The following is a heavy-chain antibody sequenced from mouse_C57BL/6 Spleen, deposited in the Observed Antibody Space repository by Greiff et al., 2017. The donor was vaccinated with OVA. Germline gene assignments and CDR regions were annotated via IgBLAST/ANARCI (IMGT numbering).Heavy chain of an antibody. CDR3: ARKDSNLYDMDY. CDR1: GFALTSYG. D-gene: IGHD2-5*01. Sequence: VMLVESGPGLVQPSQSLSITCTVSGFALTSYGVHWVRQSPGKGLEWLGVIWSGGSTDYNAAFISRLSISKDNSQSQVFFKMNSLQADDTAIYYCARKDSNLYDMDYWGQGTSVTVSS. J-gene: IGHJ4*01. V-gene: IGHV2-2*01. CDR2: IWSGGST.